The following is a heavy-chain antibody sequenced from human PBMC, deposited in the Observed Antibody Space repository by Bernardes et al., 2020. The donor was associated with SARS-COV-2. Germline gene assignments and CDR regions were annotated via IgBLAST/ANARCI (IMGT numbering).Heavy chain of an antibody. Sequence: GGSLRLSCAASGFTFSSYWMHWVRQVPGRGLVWLSRIKSDGSTTNYADPVKGRFTISRDNAKNTLWLQMNSLRAEDTAVYYCANNSPAFDVWGQGTTVTVSS. J-gene: IGHJ6*02. V-gene: IGHV3-74*01. CDR1: GFTFSSYW. D-gene: IGHD1-1*01. CDR3: ANNSPAFDV. CDR2: IKSDGSTT.